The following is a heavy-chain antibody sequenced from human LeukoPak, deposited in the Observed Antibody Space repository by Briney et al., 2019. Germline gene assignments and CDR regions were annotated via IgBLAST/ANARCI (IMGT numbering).Heavy chain of an antibody. Sequence: ASVKVSCKASGYTFTSYYMHWVRQAPGQGLEWMGIINPSGGSTSYAQKFQGRVTMTRDTSTSTAYMELRSLRSDDTAVYYCARDRWEPKNWFDPWGQGTLVTVSS. CDR3: ARDRWEPKNWFDP. CDR2: INPSGGST. D-gene: IGHD1-26*01. J-gene: IGHJ5*02. V-gene: IGHV1-46*01. CDR1: GYTFTSYY.